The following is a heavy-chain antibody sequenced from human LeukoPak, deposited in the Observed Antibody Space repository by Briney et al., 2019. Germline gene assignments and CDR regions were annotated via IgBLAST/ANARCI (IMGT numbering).Heavy chain of an antibody. V-gene: IGHV3-21*04. CDR3: AKGTYGRLESGYFDY. D-gene: IGHD1-1*01. J-gene: IGHJ4*02. CDR2: ISSSSSYI. Sequence: PGGSLRLSCAASGFTFSSYSMNWVRQAPGKGLEWVSSISSSSSYIYYADSVKGRFTISRDNSKNTLYLQMNSLRAEDTAVYYCAKGTYGRLESGYFDYWGQGTLVTVSS. CDR1: GFTFSSYS.